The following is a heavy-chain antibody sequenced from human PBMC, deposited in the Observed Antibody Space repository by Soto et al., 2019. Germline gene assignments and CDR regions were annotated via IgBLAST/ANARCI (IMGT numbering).Heavy chain of an antibody. CDR3: ARAIHGYNYRVDF. J-gene: IGHJ6*02. CDR2: ITPVFETP. Sequence: QVQLVQSGAEVKQPGSSVRVACEVSGGTFTSDAISWVRQAPGQGLEWMGGITPVFETPNYAQKFQGRVTITADVSTDSTGTAYMELNRLTSDDTAVYYCARAIHGYNYRVDFWGQGTTVTVS. CDR1: GGTFTSDA. V-gene: IGHV1-69*01. D-gene: IGHD5-12*01.